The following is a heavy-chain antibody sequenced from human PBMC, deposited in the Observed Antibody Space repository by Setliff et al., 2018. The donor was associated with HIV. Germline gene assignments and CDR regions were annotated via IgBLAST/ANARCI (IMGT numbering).Heavy chain of an antibody. CDR1: GPSFTGYY. CDR3: AAKPMIRGRPFAF. D-gene: IGHD3-10*01. J-gene: IGHJ4*02. V-gene: IGHV4-34*01. CDR2: INHIGVT. Sequence: SETLSLTCAVYGPSFTGYYWNWIRQLPGKAFEWIGEINHIGVTYYNPSFKSRVNISLDLSKNQFSLRLTGLSGADTATYFCAAKPMIRGRPFAFWGQPTLVTV.